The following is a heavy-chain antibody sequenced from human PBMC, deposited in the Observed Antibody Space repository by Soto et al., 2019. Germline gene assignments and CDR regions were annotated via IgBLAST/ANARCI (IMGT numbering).Heavy chain of an antibody. D-gene: IGHD6-6*01. Sequence: XTLSLACAVSGGSVSSSNWWSWVLQPPVKGLEWIGEIYHSGSTNYNPSLKSRVTISVDKSKNQFSLKLSSVNAAETALYYCANRRAARGTQGYWFDPWGQGTLVTVSS. V-gene: IGHV4-4*02. CDR3: ANRRAARGTQGYWFDP. CDR2: IYHSGST. CDR1: GGSVSSSNW. J-gene: IGHJ5*02.